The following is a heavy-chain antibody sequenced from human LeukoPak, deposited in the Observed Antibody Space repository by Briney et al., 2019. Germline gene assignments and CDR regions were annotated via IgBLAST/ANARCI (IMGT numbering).Heavy chain of an antibody. CDR3: ARLGWFLRFYGMDV. J-gene: IGHJ6*02. CDR2: INHSGST. V-gene: IGHV4-34*01. D-gene: IGHD3-22*01. Sequence: SETLSLTCAVYGGSFSGYYWSWIRQPPGKGLEWIGEINHSGSTNYNPSLKSRVTISVDTSKNQFSLKLSSVTAADTAVYYCARLGWFLRFYGMDVRGQGTTVTVSS. CDR1: GGSFSGYY.